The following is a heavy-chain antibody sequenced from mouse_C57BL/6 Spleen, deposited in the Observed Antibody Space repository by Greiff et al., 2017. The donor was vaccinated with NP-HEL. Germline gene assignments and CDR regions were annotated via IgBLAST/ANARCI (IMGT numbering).Heavy chain of an antibody. CDR2: IYPRDGST. CDR3: ARRYYYGSPDV. D-gene: IGHD1-1*01. CDR1: GYTFTSYD. V-gene: IGHV1-85*01. Sequence: QVQLKESGPERVKPGASVKLSCKASGYTFTSYDINWVKQRPGQGLEWIGWIYPRDGSTKYNEKFKGKATLTVDTSSSTAYMELHSLTSEDSAVYFCARRYYYGSPDVWGTGTTVTVSS. J-gene: IGHJ1*03.